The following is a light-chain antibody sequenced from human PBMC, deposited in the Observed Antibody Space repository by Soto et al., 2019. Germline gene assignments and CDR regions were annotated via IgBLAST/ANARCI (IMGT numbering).Light chain of an antibody. CDR3: QQYYSYSPLT. CDR1: QSVRDW. Sequence: IQMTQSPSPLSASVGDKVTVTCRCSQSVRDWVAWYQQQAGRAPRLLIYKASSLQSGVPSRFSGSGVGTEFTLTISGLQPDDFASYYCQQYYSYSPLTLGGGTKVDI. CDR2: KAS. J-gene: IGKJ4*01. V-gene: IGKV1-5*03.